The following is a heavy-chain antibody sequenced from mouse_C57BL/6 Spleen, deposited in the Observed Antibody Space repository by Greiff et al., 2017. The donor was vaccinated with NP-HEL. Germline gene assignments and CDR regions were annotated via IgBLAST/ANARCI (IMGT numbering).Heavy chain of an antibody. Sequence: VQLKESGAELVKPGASVKLSCKASGYTFTEYTIHWVKQRSGQGLEWIGWFYPGSGSIKYNEKFKDKATLTADKSSSTVYMELSRLTSEDSAVYFCARHEDRSPYYYGSSSHFDYWGQGTTLTVSS. D-gene: IGHD1-1*01. CDR1: GYTFTEYT. CDR2: FYPGSGSI. J-gene: IGHJ2*01. V-gene: IGHV1-62-2*01. CDR3: ARHEDRSPYYYGSSSHFDY.